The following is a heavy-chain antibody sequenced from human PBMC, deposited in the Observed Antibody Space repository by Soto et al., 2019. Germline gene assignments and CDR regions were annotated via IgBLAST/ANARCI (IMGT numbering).Heavy chain of an antibody. Sequence: EVQLVGSGGGLVQSGGSLRLSCAASRFIFTNYWMSWVRQAPGKGLEWVANINQDGSGKYYVDSVKGRFTISRDNAKNSVSLEMSSLRAEDTAAYYCARDLPHGYFDYWGQGILVTVSS. J-gene: IGHJ4*02. V-gene: IGHV3-7*01. CDR3: ARDLPHGYFDY. CDR1: RFIFTNYW. CDR2: INQDGSGK.